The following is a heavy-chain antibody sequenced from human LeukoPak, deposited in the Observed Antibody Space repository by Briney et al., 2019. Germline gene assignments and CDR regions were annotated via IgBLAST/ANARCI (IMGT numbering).Heavy chain of an antibody. Sequence: GSLNLSCAAPGFTFSASAMHWVRQASGKGLEWVGRITSKANSYATAYAASVKGRFTISRDNSKNTAYLQMNSLKTEDTAVYYCTRLYYYGSGSYYTNYYYGMDVWGKGTMVTVSS. V-gene: IGHV3-73*01. CDR1: GFTFSASA. D-gene: IGHD3-10*01. J-gene: IGHJ6*04. CDR3: TRLYYYGSGSYYTNYYYGMDV. CDR2: ITSKANSYAT.